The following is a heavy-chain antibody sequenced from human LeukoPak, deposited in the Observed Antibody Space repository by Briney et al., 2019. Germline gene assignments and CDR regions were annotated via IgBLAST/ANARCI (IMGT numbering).Heavy chain of an antibody. J-gene: IGHJ4*02. CDR3: ARGYSGYDSDY. CDR2: ISSSSSYI. V-gene: IGHV3-21*01. Sequence: GGSLRLSCAASGFTFSSYNMNWVRQAPGKGLEWVSSISSSSSYIYYADSVKGRFTISRDNAKNSLYLQMNSLRAEDTAVYYCARGYSGYDSDYWGQGTLVTVSS. CDR1: GFTFSSYN. D-gene: IGHD5-12*01.